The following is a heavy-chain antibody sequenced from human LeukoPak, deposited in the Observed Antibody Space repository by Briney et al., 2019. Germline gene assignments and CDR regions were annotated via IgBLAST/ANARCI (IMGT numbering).Heavy chain of an antibody. CDR2: ISGSGGST. D-gene: IGHD6-19*01. CDR1: GFTFSSYA. V-gene: IGHV3-23*01. CDR3: ARDGSSGWFYYYYYYMDV. Sequence: GGSLRLSCAASGFTFSSYAMSWVRQAPGKGLGWVSAISGSGGSTYYADSVKGRFTISRDNSKNTLYLQMNSLRAEDTAVYYCARDGSSGWFYYYYYYMDVWGKGTTVTVSS. J-gene: IGHJ6*03.